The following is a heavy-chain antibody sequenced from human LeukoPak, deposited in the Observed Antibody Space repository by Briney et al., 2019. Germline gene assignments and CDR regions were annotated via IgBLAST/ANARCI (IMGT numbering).Heavy chain of an antibody. CDR2: IRYDGSKK. CDR3: ARDGINGNYYFDY. CDR1: GFTFTNYA. J-gene: IGHJ4*02. Sequence: GGSLRLSCAASGFTFTNYAMHWVRQAPGKGLEWVAVIRYDGSKKYYADSVKGRFTISRDNSKNLVSLQMNSLSAEDAAVYYCARDGINGNYYFDYWGQGTLVTVSS. D-gene: IGHD4-23*01. V-gene: IGHV3-30*04.